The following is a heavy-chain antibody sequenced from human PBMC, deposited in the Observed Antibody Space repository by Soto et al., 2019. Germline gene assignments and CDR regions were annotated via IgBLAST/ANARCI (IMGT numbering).Heavy chain of an antibody. D-gene: IGHD3-3*01. CDR2: IIPIFGTA. J-gene: IGHJ4*02. Sequence: QVQMVQSGAEVKKPGSAVKVSCKASGGTFSSYAISWVRQAPGQGLEWMGGIIPIFGTANYAQKFQGRVTITADESTSIAYMEMSSLRSEDTAVYYCAKIFGPPHYWGQGTLVTVSS. CDR3: AKIFGPPHY. CDR1: GGTFSSYA. V-gene: IGHV1-69*01.